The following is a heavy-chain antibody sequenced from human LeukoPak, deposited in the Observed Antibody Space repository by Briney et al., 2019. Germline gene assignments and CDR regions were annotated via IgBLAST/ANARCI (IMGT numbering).Heavy chain of an antibody. CDR1: GFTFSDYY. CDR3: ARDIYYYVSSGPTPAFDY. Sequence: GGSLRLSCAASGFTFSDYYMSWIRQAPGKGLEWVSYISSSGTTIYYADSVKGRFTISRDNAKNSLYLQMNSLRAEDTAVYYLARDIYYYVSSGPTPAFDYWGQGTLVTVSS. D-gene: IGHD3-22*01. V-gene: IGHV3-11*01. CDR2: ISSSGTTI. J-gene: IGHJ4*02.